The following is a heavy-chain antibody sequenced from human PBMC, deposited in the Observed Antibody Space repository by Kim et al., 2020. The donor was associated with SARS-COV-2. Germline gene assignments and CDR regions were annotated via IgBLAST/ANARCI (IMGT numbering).Heavy chain of an antibody. D-gene: IGHD4-17*01. Sequence: SETLSLTCTVSGGSISSSSYYWGWIRQPPGKGLEWIGSIYYSGSTYYNPSLKSRVTISVDTSKNQFSLKLSSVTAADTAVYYCARDGPRYYGVNIIPYYYYGMDVWGQGTTVTVSS. CDR2: IYYSGST. J-gene: IGHJ6*02. CDR3: ARDGPRYYGVNIIPYYYYGMDV. V-gene: IGHV4-39*07. CDR1: GGSISSSSYY.